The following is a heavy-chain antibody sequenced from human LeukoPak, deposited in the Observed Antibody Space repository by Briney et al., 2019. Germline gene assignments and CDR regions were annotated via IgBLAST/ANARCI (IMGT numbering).Heavy chain of an antibody. CDR2: IYYSGST. Sequence: PSETLSLTCTVSGGSISSYYWSWIRQPPGKGLEWIGYIYYSGSTNYNPSLKSRVTISVETSKNQFSLRLTSLTAADTAIYFCARGRVSVKYFSREQGGYFDYWGQGTQVTVSS. CDR3: ARGRVSVKYFSREQGGYFDY. J-gene: IGHJ4*02. CDR1: GGSISSYY. D-gene: IGHD1-26*01. V-gene: IGHV4-59*12.